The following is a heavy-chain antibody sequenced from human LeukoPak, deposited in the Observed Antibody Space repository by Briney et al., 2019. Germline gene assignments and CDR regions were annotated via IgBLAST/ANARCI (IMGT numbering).Heavy chain of an antibody. D-gene: IGHD2-15*01. CDR3: ARDHQWSFDS. J-gene: IGHJ4*02. Sequence: GGSLRLSCAASGFTFSTYTMIWVRHAPGKGLEWISYIGWSDSAIFYADSVKGRFTISRDSAKNSLFLQMNSLSDEDTAVYYCARDHQWSFDSWGQGTLVTVSS. CDR1: GFTFSTYT. V-gene: IGHV3-48*02. CDR2: IGWSDSAI.